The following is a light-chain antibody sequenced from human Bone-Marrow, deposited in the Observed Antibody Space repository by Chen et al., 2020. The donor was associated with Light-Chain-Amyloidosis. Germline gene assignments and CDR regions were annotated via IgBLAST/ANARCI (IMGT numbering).Light chain of an antibody. CDR2: RND. V-gene: IGLV1-47*01. J-gene: IGLJ3*02. CDR3: SAWDDSLSGHWV. Sequence: QSVLTPPPSASGTPGQRVNISCPGSNSNIGSNYVYWYQQVPGTAPKLLIYRNDHRPSGVPDRFSGSKSGTSAPLAISGLRSDDEADYYCSAWDDSLSGHWVFGGGTKLTVL. CDR1: NSNIGSNY.